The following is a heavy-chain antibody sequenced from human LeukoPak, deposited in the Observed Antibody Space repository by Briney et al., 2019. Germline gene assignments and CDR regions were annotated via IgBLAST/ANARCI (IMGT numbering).Heavy chain of an antibody. CDR2: IYPGDSDT. D-gene: IGHD3-9*01. CDR3: ARHLGGRYFDWLPYFDY. Sequence: GESLKISCKGSGYSFTSYWIGWVRQMPGKGLEWMGIIYPGDSDTRYSPSFQGQATISAGKSISTAYLQWSSLKASDTAMYYCARHLGGRYFDWLPYFDYWGQGTLVTVSS. V-gene: IGHV5-51*01. CDR1: GYSFTSYW. J-gene: IGHJ4*02.